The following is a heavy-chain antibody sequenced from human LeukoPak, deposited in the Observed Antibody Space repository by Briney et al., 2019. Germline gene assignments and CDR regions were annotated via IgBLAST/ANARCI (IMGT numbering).Heavy chain of an antibody. Sequence: SGTLSLTCGVSGGSISNTNWWSWVRQPLGQGLEWIGEISLTGLTHYNPSLESRVTVSLDKSKNQLSLNLTSVTAADTAVYYCSRENGAFSPFGYWGQGTLVTVLS. CDR1: GGSISNTNW. CDR2: ISLTGLT. V-gene: IGHV4-4*02. J-gene: IGHJ4*02. CDR3: SRENGAFSPFGY. D-gene: IGHD2-8*01.